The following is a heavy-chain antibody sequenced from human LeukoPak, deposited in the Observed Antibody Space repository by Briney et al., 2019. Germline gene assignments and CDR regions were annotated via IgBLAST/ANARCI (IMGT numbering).Heavy chain of an antibody. CDR1: GLTFSSYA. CDR2: ISGSGGST. J-gene: IGHJ6*02. V-gene: IGHV3-23*01. CDR3: ARVLEHQGWPYYYYYDMDV. Sequence: GGSLRLSCAASGLTFSSYAMSWVRQAPGNGLEWVSAISGSGGSTYYADSVKGRFTISRDNAKNSLYLQMNSLRAEDTAVYYCARVLEHQGWPYYYYYDMDVWGQGTTVTVSS. D-gene: IGHD1/OR15-1a*01.